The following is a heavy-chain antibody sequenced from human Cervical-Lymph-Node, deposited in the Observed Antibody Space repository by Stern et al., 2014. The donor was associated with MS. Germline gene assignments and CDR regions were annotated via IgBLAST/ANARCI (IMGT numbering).Heavy chain of an antibody. J-gene: IGHJ4*02. CDR3: ARGRGGNYRYYFDY. D-gene: IGHD4-23*01. CDR1: GFTFSSYS. Sequence: EMQLVESGGGLVKPGGSLRLSCAASGFTFSSYSMNWVRQAPGKGLEGVASISSGGSYIDYADSLKGRFTISRDNAKNSLYLQMNSLRAEDTAVYYCARGRGGNYRYYFDYWGQGTLVTVSS. V-gene: IGHV3-21*01. CDR2: ISSGGSYI.